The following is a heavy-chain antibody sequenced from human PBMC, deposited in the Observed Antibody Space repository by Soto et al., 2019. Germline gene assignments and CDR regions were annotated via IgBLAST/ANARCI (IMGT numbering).Heavy chain of an antibody. CDR1: GYTFTSYD. CDR2: MNPNSGNT. Sequence: ASVKVSCKASGYTFTSYDINWVRQATGQVLEWMGWMNPNSGNTGYAQKFQGRVTMTRNTSISTAYMELSSLRSEDTAVYYCARGRGGAVAGTRYYGMDVWGQGTTVTVSS. J-gene: IGHJ6*02. D-gene: IGHD6-19*01. V-gene: IGHV1-8*01. CDR3: ARGRGGAVAGTRYYGMDV.